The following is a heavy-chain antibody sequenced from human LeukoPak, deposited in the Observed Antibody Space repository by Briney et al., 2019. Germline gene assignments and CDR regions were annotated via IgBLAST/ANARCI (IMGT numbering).Heavy chain of an antibody. V-gene: IGHV3-15*01. Sequence: PGGSLRLSCAASGFTLSNAWMSWVRQAPGPRQGSGGRIKSKSDDGTTDYAALEKGRFTISRDDSKNTLYLKMNSLKTEDTAVYYCITEGECSGPFEDYWGQGTVVSVSS. CDR2: IKSKSDDGTT. J-gene: IGHJ4*02. CDR3: ITEGECSGPFEDY. CDR1: GFTLSNAW. D-gene: IGHD3-10*02.